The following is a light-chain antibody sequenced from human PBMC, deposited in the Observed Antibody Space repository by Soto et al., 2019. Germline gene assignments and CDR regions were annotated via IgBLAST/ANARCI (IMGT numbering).Light chain of an antibody. Sequence: DIQMTQSPPSLSAAVGDRVTITCRASQGISNFLAWYQQKPGKVPKLLIYLASTLQSGVPSRFSGSGSGTDFTLTISSLQPEDAATYYYQKYNSAPLTFGGGTKVEIK. CDR2: LAS. CDR3: QKYNSAPLT. V-gene: IGKV1-27*01. CDR1: QGISNF. J-gene: IGKJ4*01.